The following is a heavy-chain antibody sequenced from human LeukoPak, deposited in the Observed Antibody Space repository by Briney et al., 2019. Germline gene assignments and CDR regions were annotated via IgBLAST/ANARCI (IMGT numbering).Heavy chain of an antibody. D-gene: IGHD3-3*01. Sequence: PSETLSLTCTVSGGSISSYYWSWIRQPAGKGLEWIGRIYTSGSTNYNPSLKSRVTMSVDTSKNQFSLKLSSVTAADTAVYYCARLISSGYYFGRVPPCYMDVWGKGTTVTVSS. J-gene: IGHJ6*03. CDR2: IYTSGST. CDR3: ARLISSGYYFGRVPPCYMDV. V-gene: IGHV4-4*07. CDR1: GGSISSYY.